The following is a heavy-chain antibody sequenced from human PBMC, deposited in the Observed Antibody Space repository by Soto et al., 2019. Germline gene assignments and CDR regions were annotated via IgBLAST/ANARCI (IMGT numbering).Heavy chain of an antibody. D-gene: IGHD6-19*01. V-gene: IGHV6-1*01. Sequence: SQTLSLTCAISGDSVSSNSAAWNRIRRSPSGGLEWLGRTYYRSRWYNDYAVSVRSRITINPDTSKNQFSLHLNSVTPEDTAVYYCAGTISLQWLATGGYYYYYGMDVWGKGTTVTVSS. CDR1: GDSVSSNSAA. CDR3: AGTISLQWLATGGYYYYYGMDV. CDR2: TYYRSRWYN. J-gene: IGHJ6*04.